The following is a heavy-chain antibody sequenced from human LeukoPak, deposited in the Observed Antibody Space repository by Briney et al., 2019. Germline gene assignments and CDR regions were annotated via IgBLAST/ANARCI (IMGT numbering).Heavy chain of an antibody. J-gene: IGHJ4*02. D-gene: IGHD2-8*01. Sequence: GGSLRLSCAASGFTFSSYWMHWVRQAPGKGLVWVSRINSDGSSTNSADPVKGRFTISRDNAKNTLYLQMDSLTAEDTAVYYCVTSWCRQQRDYWGQGTLVTVSS. CDR2: INSDGSST. CDR3: VTSWCRQQRDY. V-gene: IGHV3-74*01. CDR1: GFTFSSYW.